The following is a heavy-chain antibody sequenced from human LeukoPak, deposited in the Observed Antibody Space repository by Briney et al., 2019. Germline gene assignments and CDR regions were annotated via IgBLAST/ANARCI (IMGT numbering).Heavy chain of an antibody. V-gene: IGHV1-69*13. CDR1: GGTFSSYA. CDR2: IIPIFGTA. J-gene: IGHJ6*02. Sequence: ASVKVSCKASGGTFSSYAISWVRQAPGQGLEWMGGIIPIFGTANYAQKLQGRVTITADESTSTAYMELSSLRSEDTAVYYCARDSGRDDSSGYYYLYYGMDVWGQGTTVTVSS. D-gene: IGHD3-22*01. CDR3: ARDSGRDDSSGYYYLYYGMDV.